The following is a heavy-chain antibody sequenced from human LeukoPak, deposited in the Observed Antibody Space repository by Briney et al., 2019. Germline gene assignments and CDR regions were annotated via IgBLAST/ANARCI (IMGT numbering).Heavy chain of an antibody. CDR1: GGSISSYY. D-gene: IGHD2-15*01. CDR2: IYYSGST. CDR3: ARDRVRCSGGSCHVGAFDI. J-gene: IGHJ3*02. Sequence: SETLSLTCTVSGGSISSYYWSWIRQPPGKGLEWIGYIYYSGSTNYNPSLKSRVTISVDTSKNQFSLKLSSVTAADTAVYYCARDRVRCSGGSCHVGAFDIWGQGTMVTVSS. V-gene: IGHV4-59*01.